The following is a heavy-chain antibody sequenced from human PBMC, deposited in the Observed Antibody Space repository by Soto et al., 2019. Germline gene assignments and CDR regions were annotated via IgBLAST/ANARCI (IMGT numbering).Heavy chain of an antibody. Sequence: QVQLVESGGGVVQPGGSLRLSCAASGFTFSDYGMHWVRQSPGKGLEWVAVVSYEETEVQYADSVRGRFTISRDNSKNMVYLKIDSMTVEYSAVYYCEIGRASCSWRNVDYWGQGTLVTVSS. CDR3: EIGRASCSWRNVDY. V-gene: IGHV3-30*02. CDR2: VSYEETEV. D-gene: IGHD2-15*01. CDR1: GFTFSDYG. J-gene: IGHJ4*02.